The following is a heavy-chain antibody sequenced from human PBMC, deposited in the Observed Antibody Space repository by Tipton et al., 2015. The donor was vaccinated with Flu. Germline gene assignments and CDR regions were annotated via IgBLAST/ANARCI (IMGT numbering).Heavy chain of an antibody. Sequence: TLSLTCTVSGGSISSSSYYWGWIRQPPGKGLEWTGSIYYSGSTYYNPSLKSRVTISVDTSKNQFSLKLSSVTAADTAVYYCARFLERGAFDIWGQGTLVTVSS. CDR3: ARFLERGAFDI. CDR1: GGSISSSSYY. J-gene: IGHJ3*02. D-gene: IGHD3-3*01. CDR2: IYYSGST. V-gene: IGHV4-39*01.